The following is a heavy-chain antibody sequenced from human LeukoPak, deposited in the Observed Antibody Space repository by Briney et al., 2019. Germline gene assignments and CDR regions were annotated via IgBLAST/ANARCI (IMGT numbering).Heavy chain of an antibody. V-gene: IGHV4-59*08. CDR1: GGSISSYY. CDR2: IYYSGST. CDR3: ARLNYYDSSGYDY. D-gene: IGHD3-22*01. Sequence: SETLSLTCTVSGGSISSYYWSWIRQPPGKGLGWIGYIYYSGSTNYNPSLKSRVTISVDTSKNQFSLKLSSVTVADTAVYYCARLNYYDSSGYDYWGQGTLVTVSS. J-gene: IGHJ4*02.